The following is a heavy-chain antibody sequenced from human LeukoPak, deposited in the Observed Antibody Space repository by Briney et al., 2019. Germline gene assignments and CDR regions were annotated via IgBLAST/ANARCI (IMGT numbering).Heavy chain of an antibody. Sequence: GASVKVSCKASGYTFASYVINWVRQATGQGLEWMGWMNPNSGNTGYAQKFQGRVTMTRNTSISTAYMELSSLRSEDTAVYYCARPRDPSGSYFFGYYYYYMDVWGKGTTVTVSS. CDR1: GYTFASYV. V-gene: IGHV1-8*01. CDR2: MNPNSGNT. J-gene: IGHJ6*03. CDR3: ARPRDPSGSYFFGYYYYYMDV. D-gene: IGHD1-26*01.